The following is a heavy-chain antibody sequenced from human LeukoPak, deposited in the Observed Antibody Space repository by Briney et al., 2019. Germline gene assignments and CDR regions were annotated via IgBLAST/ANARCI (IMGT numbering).Heavy chain of an antibody. CDR1: GGSFSGYY. J-gene: IGHJ3*02. CDR2: IKHSGST. V-gene: IGHV4-34*01. CDR3: ASEKVAAPGSYAFDI. Sequence: LETLSLTCAVYGGSFSGYYWSWIRQPPGKGLEWIGEIKHSGSTNYNPSLKSRVTISVDTSKNQFSLKLSSVTAADTAVYYCASEKVAAPGSYAFDIWGQGTMVTVSS. D-gene: IGHD6-13*01.